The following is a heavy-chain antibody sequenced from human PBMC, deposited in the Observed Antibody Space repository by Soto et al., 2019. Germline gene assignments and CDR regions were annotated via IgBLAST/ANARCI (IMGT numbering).Heavy chain of an antibody. CDR1: GGSISGFY. V-gene: IGHV4-4*07. CDR3: ARDVRRGSSSWVN. D-gene: IGHD6-13*01. J-gene: IGHJ4*02. CDR2: TSTGGGT. Sequence: QVKLQESGPGLVKPSETLSLTCTVSGGSISGFYWSWIRQPAGKGLEWIGRTSTGGGTNYNPSLKSRVTMYIYTYKSLFSLNLRSVTAADTAVYYCARDVRRGSSSWVNWGQGTLVTVSS.